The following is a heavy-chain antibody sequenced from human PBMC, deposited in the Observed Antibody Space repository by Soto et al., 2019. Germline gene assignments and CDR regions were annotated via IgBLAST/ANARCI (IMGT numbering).Heavy chain of an antibody. CDR2: IYYSGST. D-gene: IGHD5-12*01. J-gene: IGHJ6*01. CDR3: ARVKEVATTPYYYGMDV. V-gene: IGHV4-31*03. Sequence: QVQLQESGPGLVKPSETLSLTCTVSGGSISSVDYYWTWIRQHPGKGLEWIGYIYYSGSTFYNPSLKSRVTTSVDTSKNQFSLKLSSVTAADTALYYWARVKEVATTPYYYGMDVWGQATTVTVSS. CDR1: GGSISSVDYY.